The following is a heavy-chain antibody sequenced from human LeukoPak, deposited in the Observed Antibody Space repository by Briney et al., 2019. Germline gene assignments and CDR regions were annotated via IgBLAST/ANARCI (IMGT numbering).Heavy chain of an antibody. CDR2: ISAYNGNT. D-gene: IGHD3-22*01. Sequence: GASVKVSCKASGYTFINYGISWVRQAPGQGLEWMGWISAYNGNTNYAQKLQGRVTMTTDTSTSTAYMELRSLRSDDTAVYYCARGTRAAYYYDSSGTFDYWGQGTLVTVSS. J-gene: IGHJ4*02. CDR1: GYTFINYG. CDR3: ARGTRAAYYYDSSGTFDY. V-gene: IGHV1-18*01.